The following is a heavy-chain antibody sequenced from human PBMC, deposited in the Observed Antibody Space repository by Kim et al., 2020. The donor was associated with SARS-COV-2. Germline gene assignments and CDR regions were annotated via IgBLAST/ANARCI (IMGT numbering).Heavy chain of an antibody. CDR1: GFTFSSSA. Sequence: GGSLRLSCAASGFTFSSSAMSWVRQAPGKGLEWVSDISSGGGSTYYADSVKGRFTISRDNSKNTLYLQMNSLRAEDTAVYYCAKHLSFVSGSYSRQRGIVYWGQGTLVTVSS. CDR2: ISSGGGST. V-gene: IGHV3-23*01. J-gene: IGHJ4*02. CDR3: AKHLSFVSGSYSRQRGIVY. D-gene: IGHD3-10*01.